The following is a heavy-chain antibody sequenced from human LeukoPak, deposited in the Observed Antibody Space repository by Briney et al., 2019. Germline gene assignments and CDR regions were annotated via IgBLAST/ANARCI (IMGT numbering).Heavy chain of an antibody. V-gene: IGHV4-59*01. D-gene: IGHD3-3*01. CDR2: IYYSGST. CDR1: GGSISSYY. Sequence: SETLSLTCTVSGGSISSYYWSWIRQPPGKGLEWIGYIYYSGSTNYNPSLKSRVTISVDTSKNQFSLKLNSVTAADTAVYYCARDAATYYDFWSGPTDDAFEIWGQGTMVTVSS. J-gene: IGHJ3*02. CDR3: ARDAATYYDFWSGPTDDAFEI.